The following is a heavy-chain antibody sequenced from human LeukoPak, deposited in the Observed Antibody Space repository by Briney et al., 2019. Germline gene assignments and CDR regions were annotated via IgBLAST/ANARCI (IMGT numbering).Heavy chain of an antibody. J-gene: IGHJ5*02. D-gene: IGHD3-10*01. V-gene: IGHV3-13*01. CDR3: ARGLLWFGELWFDP. CDR2: IGTAGDT. CDR1: GFTFSSYD. Sequence: GGSLRLSCAASGFTFSSYDMHWVRQATGKGLEWVSAIGTAGDTYYPGSVKGRFTISRENAKNSLYLQMNSLRAGDTAVYYCARGLLWFGELWFDPWGQGTLVTVSS.